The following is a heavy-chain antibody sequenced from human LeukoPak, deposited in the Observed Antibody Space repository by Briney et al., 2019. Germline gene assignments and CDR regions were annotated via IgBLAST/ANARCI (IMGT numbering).Heavy chain of an antibody. CDR1: GFTFSNFL. Sequence: GALRLSCAASGFTFSNFLMTWVRQAPGKGPEWVSAISGSGGDTYYADSMKGRLTISRDNSKNTLYLQMNSLRAEDTAVYYCAKKGATTGDFDYWGQGTLVTVSS. V-gene: IGHV3-23*01. J-gene: IGHJ4*02. D-gene: IGHD1-26*01. CDR2: ISGSGGDT. CDR3: AKKGATTGDFDY.